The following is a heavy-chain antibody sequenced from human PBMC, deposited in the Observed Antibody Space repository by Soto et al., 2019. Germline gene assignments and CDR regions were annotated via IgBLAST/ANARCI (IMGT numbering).Heavy chain of an antibody. CDR2: IYYSGST. Sequence: SETLSLTCTVSGGSISSGGYYWSWIRQHPGKGLEWIGYIYYSGSTYYNPSLKSRVTISVDTSKNQFSLKLSSVTAADTAVYYCARGSNYDFWSGYYFGCWGQGTLVTVSS. D-gene: IGHD3-3*01. J-gene: IGHJ4*02. CDR3: ARGSNYDFWSGYYFGC. CDR1: GGSISSGGYY. V-gene: IGHV4-31*03.